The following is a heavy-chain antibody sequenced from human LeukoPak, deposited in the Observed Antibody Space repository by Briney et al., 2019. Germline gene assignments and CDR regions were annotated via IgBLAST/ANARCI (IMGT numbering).Heavy chain of an antibody. Sequence: GGSLRLSCAASGFTFSSYSMNWVRQAPGKGLEWVSYISSSSSTIYYADSVKGRFTISRDNAKNSLYLQMNSLRAEDTAVYYCARSYYYDSALYWGQGTLVTVSS. V-gene: IGHV3-48*01. D-gene: IGHD3-22*01. CDR3: ARSYYYDSALY. CDR1: GFTFSSYS. CDR2: ISSSSSTI. J-gene: IGHJ4*02.